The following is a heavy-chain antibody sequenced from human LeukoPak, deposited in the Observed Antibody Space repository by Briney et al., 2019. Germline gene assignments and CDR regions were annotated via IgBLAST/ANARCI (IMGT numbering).Heavy chain of an antibody. CDR1: GFTFSSYS. D-gene: IGHD3-10*01. V-gene: IGHV3-21*01. CDR2: ISRSSSYI. CDR3: AGVVPDSGSYY. Sequence: GGSLRLSCAASGFTFSSYSMSWVRQAPGKGLEGVSSISRSSSYIYYADSVKGRFTISRDNAKNSLYLQMNSLRAEDTAVYYCAGVVPDSGSYYWGQGTLVTVSS. J-gene: IGHJ4*02.